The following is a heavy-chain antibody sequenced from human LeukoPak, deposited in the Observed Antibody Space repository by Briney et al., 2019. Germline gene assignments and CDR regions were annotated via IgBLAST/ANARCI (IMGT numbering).Heavy chain of an antibody. Sequence: ASVKVSCKASGYTFTPYYMHWVRQAPGRGLEWMGGFDPEDGETIYAQKFQGRLTMTADTSTDTAYMELSSLRSEDTAVYYCATVKYDSSGYYYYCYYMDVWGKGTTVTISS. V-gene: IGHV1-24*01. CDR3: ATVKYDSSGYYYYCYYMDV. D-gene: IGHD3-22*01. J-gene: IGHJ6*03. CDR2: FDPEDGET. CDR1: GYTFTPYY.